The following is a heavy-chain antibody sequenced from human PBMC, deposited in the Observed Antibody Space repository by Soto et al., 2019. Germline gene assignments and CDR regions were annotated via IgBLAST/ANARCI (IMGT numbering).Heavy chain of an antibody. Sequence: ASVKVSCKASGYTFTSYYMHWVRQAPGQGLEWMGIINPSGGSTSYAQKFQGRVTMTRDTSTSTVYMELSSLRSEDTAVYYCACDAPLHTAMPVPHFDYWGQGTLVTVSS. CDR2: INPSGGST. D-gene: IGHD5-18*01. CDR1: GYTFTSYY. CDR3: ACDAPLHTAMPVPHFDY. J-gene: IGHJ4*02. V-gene: IGHV1-46*01.